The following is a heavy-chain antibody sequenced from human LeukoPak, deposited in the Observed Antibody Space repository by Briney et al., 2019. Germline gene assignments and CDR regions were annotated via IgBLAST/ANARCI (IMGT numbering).Heavy chain of an antibody. J-gene: IGHJ5*02. V-gene: IGHV4-30-4*01. Sequence: SETLSLTCTVSGGSISSGDYYWSWIRQPPGKGLEWIGYIYYSGSTYYNPSLKSRVTISVGTSKNQFSLKLSSVTAADTAVYYCARGGVVVPFDPWGQGTLVTVSS. CDR1: GGSISSGDYY. CDR3: ARGGVVVPFDP. CDR2: IYYSGST. D-gene: IGHD3-22*01.